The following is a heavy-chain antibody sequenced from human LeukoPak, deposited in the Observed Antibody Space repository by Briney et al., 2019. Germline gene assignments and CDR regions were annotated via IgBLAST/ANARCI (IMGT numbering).Heavy chain of an antibody. CDR2: IYYSGST. J-gene: IGHJ4*02. V-gene: IGHV4-59*05. CDR1: GGSISSYY. CDR3: ARGYYYDGPGDY. D-gene: IGHD3-22*01. Sequence: PSETLSLTCTVSGGSISSYYWSWIRQPPGKGLEWIGSIYYSGSTYYNPSLKSRVTISVDTSKNQFSLKLSSVTAADTAVYYCARGYYYDGPGDYWGQGTLATVSS.